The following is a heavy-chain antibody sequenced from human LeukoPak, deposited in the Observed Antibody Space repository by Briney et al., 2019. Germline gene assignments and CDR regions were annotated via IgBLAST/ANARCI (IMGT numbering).Heavy chain of an antibody. D-gene: IGHD6-13*01. Sequence: GGSLRLSCAASGFTFSDYYMSWIRQAPGKGLEWVSYISSSGSTIYYADSVKGRFTISRDNAKNSLYLQMNSLRAEDTAVYYCASRGLRGSSSWYVAYWGQGTLVTVSS. CDR1: GFTFSDYY. V-gene: IGHV3-11*01. CDR2: ISSSGSTI. J-gene: IGHJ4*02. CDR3: ASRGLRGSSSWYVAY.